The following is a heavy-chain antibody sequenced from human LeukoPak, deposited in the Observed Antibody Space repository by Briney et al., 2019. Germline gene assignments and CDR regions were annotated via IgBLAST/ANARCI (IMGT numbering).Heavy chain of an antibody. CDR2: ISGSGGST. Sequence: PGRSLRLSCAASGFTFSSYAMSWVRQAPGKGLEWVSAISGSGGSTYYADSVKGRFTISRDNSKNTLYLQMNSLRAEDTAVYYCAKVDYGDYWYYFDYWGQGTLVTVSS. CDR3: AKVDYGDYWYYFDY. J-gene: IGHJ4*02. D-gene: IGHD4-17*01. CDR1: GFTFSSYA. V-gene: IGHV3-23*01.